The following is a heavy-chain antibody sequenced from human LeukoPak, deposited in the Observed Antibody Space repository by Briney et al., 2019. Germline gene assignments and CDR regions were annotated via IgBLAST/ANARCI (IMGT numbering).Heavy chain of an antibody. CDR3: ARSSGTGTFSY. CDR1: GDSISRSTYY. CDR2: VYYGRSP. Sequence: KSSETLSLTCTVSGDSISRSTYYWAWIRQPPGKGLEWIGSVYYGRSPYFNPSLESRATISVDTSKNHLSLKMSSVTAADTAVYYCARSSGTGTFSYWGQGTLVTVSS. V-gene: IGHV4-39*02. J-gene: IGHJ4*02. D-gene: IGHD6-25*01.